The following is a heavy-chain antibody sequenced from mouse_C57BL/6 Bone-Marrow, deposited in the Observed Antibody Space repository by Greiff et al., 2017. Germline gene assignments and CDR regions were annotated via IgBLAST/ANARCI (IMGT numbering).Heavy chain of an antibody. CDR3: ARKGYYGSSDGY. CDR2: IYPRSGNT. D-gene: IGHD1-1*01. V-gene: IGHV1-81*01. Sequence: VKLQESGAELARPGASVKLSCKASGYTFTSYGISWVKQRTGQGLEWIGEIYPRSGNTYYNEKFKGKATLTADKSSSTAYMELRSLTSEDSAVYFCARKGYYGSSDGYWGQGTTLTVSS. CDR1: GYTFTSYG. J-gene: IGHJ2*01.